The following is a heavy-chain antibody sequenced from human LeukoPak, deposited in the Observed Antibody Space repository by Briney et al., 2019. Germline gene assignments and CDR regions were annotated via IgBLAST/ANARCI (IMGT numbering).Heavy chain of an antibody. CDR1: GFTFQSNA. CDR2: ISGSGAST. J-gene: IGHJ4*02. V-gene: IGHV3-23*01. CDR3: AKAKERVVIKGYYFDY. D-gene: IGHD3-22*01. Sequence: GSLRLSCPASGFTFQSNAMNWVRQAPGKGLEWVAGISGSGASTYYADSVRGRFTISRDNSKNTLYLQMNSLGAEDTAVYICAKAKERVVIKGYYFDYWGQGTLVTVSS.